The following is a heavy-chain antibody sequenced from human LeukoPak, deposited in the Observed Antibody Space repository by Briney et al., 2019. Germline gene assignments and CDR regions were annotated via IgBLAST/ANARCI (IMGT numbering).Heavy chain of an antibody. CDR3: ARDAGSCSSTSCYSDAFDI. CDR1: GGSITSYY. J-gene: IGHJ3*02. Sequence: SETLSLTCTVSGGSITSYYWSWIRQAPGKGLEWIGYIYYSGSTNCNPSLKSRVTISVDTSKNQFSLKLSSVTAADTAVYYCARDAGSCSSTSCYSDAFDIWGQGTMVTVSS. CDR2: IYYSGST. D-gene: IGHD2-2*01. V-gene: IGHV4-59*01.